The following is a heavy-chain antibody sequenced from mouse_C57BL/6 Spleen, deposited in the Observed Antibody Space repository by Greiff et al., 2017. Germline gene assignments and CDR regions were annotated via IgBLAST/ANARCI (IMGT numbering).Heavy chain of an antibody. CDR2: INPNNGGT. CDR1: GYTFTDYY. V-gene: IGHV1-26*01. CDR3: ARWDYYGSSYGY. Sequence: VQLQQSGPELVKPGASVKISCKASGYTFTDYYMNWVKQSHGKSLEWIGDINPNNGGTSTSQKFKGKATLTVDKSYSTAYMELRSLTSEDAAVYYCARWDYYGSSYGYWGQGTTLTVSS. J-gene: IGHJ2*01. D-gene: IGHD1-1*01.